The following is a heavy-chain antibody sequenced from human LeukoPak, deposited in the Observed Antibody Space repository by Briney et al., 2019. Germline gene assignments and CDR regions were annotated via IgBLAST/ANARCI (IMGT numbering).Heavy chain of an antibody. CDR2: MYYSGST. V-gene: IGHV4-39*07. D-gene: IGHD6-19*01. CDR1: GGSISSSSYY. CDR3: ARPAEADKFYAFDF. J-gene: IGHJ3*01. Sequence: SETLSLTCTVSGGSISSSSYYWGWIRQPPGKGLEWIGSMYYSGSTNYNPSLKSRVTISLDTSKNQVSLRLSSVTAADTAVYYCARPAEADKFYAFDFWGRGTMVTVSS.